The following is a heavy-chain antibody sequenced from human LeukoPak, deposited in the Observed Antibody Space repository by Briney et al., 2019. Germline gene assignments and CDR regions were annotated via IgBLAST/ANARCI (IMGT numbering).Heavy chain of an antibody. Sequence: GPSLRLSCAASGFTFSGFGMHWVRQAPGKGLEWVAVISFDGSHKYYADSVKGRFTISRDNPKNTLDLQMNSLRAEDTALYYCAEDRGIYYYGVDVWAKGPRSPSP. CDR3: AEDRGIYYYGVDV. CDR1: GFTFSGFG. J-gene: IGHJ6*02. V-gene: IGHV3-30*18. CDR2: ISFDGSHK.